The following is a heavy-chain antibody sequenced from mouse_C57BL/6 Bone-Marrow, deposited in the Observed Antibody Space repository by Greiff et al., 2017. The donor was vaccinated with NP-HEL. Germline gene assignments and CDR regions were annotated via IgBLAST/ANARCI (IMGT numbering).Heavy chain of an antibody. Sequence: EVKLMESGGGLVQPGGSLSLSCAASGFTFTDYYMSWVRQPPGKALEWLGFIRNKANGYTTEYSASVKGRFTISRDNSQSILYLQMNALRAEDSATYYCARSILLRYPWYFDVWGTGTTVTVSS. CDR2: IRNKANGYTT. D-gene: IGHD1-1*01. CDR3: ARSILLRYPWYFDV. CDR1: GFTFTDYY. V-gene: IGHV7-3*01. J-gene: IGHJ1*03.